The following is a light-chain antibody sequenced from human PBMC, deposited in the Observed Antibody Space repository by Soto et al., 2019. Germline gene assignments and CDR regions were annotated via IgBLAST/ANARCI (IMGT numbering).Light chain of an antibody. V-gene: IGKV4-1*01. CDR2: WAS. Sequence: DIVMTQSPDSLAVSLGERTTINCKSSQSLFYSSNNKNFLAWYQQKAGQPPKLLIYWASTRESGVPDRFSGSGSGEEFNLTITSLQAEDAGIYYCQHYFTTPRTFGQGTRLEI. CDR3: QHYFTTPRT. J-gene: IGKJ2*01. CDR1: QSLFYSSNNKNF.